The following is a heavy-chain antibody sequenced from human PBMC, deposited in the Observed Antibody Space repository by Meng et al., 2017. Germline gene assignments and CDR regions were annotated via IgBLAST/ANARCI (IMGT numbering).Heavy chain of an antibody. D-gene: IGHD2/OR15-2a*01. J-gene: IGHJ5*02. CDR1: GFTFRRTS. V-gene: IGHV3-23*01. CDR2: ISGSGGTT. CDR3: AKLTSA. Sequence: LESRGGLFTPCESVGLPSDASGFTFRRTSMSWVRQAPGKGLECVSTISGSGGTTYYADAVKGRLAISRDNSNNTLYLQMNSLRAEDTAIYYCAKLTSAWGQGTLVTVSS.